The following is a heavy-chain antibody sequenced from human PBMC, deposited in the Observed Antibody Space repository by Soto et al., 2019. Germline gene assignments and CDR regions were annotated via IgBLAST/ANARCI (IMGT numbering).Heavy chain of an antibody. Sequence: SVKVSCKASGGTFSSYAISWVRQAPGQGLEWMGGIIPIFGTANYAQKFQGRVTITADKSTSTAYMELSSLRSEDTAVYYCALQIPPTIVATITELDYWGQGTLVTVSS. J-gene: IGHJ4*02. CDR1: GGTFSSYA. CDR3: ALQIPPTIVATITELDY. CDR2: IIPIFGTA. V-gene: IGHV1-69*06. D-gene: IGHD5-12*01.